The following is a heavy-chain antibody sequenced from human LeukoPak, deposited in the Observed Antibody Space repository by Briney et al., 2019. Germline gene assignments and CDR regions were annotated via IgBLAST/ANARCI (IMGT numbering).Heavy chain of an antibody. CDR1: GGTFSSYA. CDR2: IIPILSIA. Sequence: SVKVSCKASGGTFSSYAISWVRQAPGQGLEWMGRIIPILSIANYAQKFQGRVTITADKSTSTAYMELSSLRSEDTAVYYCARSLRFLEWFQYYFDYWGQGTLVTVSS. J-gene: IGHJ4*02. CDR3: ARSLRFLEWFQYYFDY. D-gene: IGHD3-3*01. V-gene: IGHV1-69*04.